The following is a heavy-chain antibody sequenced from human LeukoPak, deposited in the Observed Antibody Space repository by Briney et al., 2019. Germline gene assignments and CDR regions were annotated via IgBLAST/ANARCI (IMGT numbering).Heavy chain of an antibody. CDR3: ARDLGIGEDS. CDR2: IYYSGST. V-gene: IGHV4-39*07. Sequence: SETLSLTCTVSGGSISSSSYYWGWIRQPPGKGLEWIGSIYYSGSTYYNPSLQSRVTMSIDRSKNQFSLKVTSVAAADTAVYYCARDLGIGEDSWGQGILVTVSS. D-gene: IGHD6-13*01. CDR1: GGSISSSSYY. J-gene: IGHJ4*02.